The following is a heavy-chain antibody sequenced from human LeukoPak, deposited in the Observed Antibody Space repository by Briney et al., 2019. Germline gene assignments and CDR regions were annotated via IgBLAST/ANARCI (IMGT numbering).Heavy chain of an antibody. CDR1: GFTFSSYW. V-gene: IGHV3-23*01. J-gene: IGHJ4*02. CDR2: ISSSGGGT. D-gene: IGHD2-21*01. Sequence: GGSLRLSCAASGFTFSSYWMTWVRQAPGKGLEWVSGISSSGGGTYYADSVKGRFTISRDNSKNTLYLQMNSLRAEDTAVYYCAKGTYCGGDCYFFDYWGQGTLVTVSS. CDR3: AKGTYCGGDCYFFDY.